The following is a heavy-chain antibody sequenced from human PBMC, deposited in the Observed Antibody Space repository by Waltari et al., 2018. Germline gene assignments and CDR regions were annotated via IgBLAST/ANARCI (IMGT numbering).Heavy chain of an antibody. Sequence: QVQLQESGPGLVKTSETLSLTCDVPGDPISSSYWRWIRQPPGNGLQYIGYIHYTGSTNYNPSLKSRVTISVDTSKNQFSLKLKSVTAADTAVYYCARSHYGSGDFFYWGQGTLVTVSS. D-gene: IGHD3-10*01. J-gene: IGHJ4*02. CDR1: GDPISSSY. CDR2: IHYTGST. CDR3: ARSHYGSGDFFY. V-gene: IGHV4-59*01.